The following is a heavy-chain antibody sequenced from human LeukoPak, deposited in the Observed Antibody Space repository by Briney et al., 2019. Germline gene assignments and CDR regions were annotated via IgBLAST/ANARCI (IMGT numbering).Heavy chain of an antibody. CDR3: ARVAYGSSWFDP. J-gene: IGHJ5*02. CDR2: IYYSGST. V-gene: IGHV4-39*07. CDR1: GGSISSSSYY. D-gene: IGHD2-2*01. Sequence: SETLSLTCTVSGGSISSSSYYWGWIRQPPGKGLEWIGSIYYSGSTYYNPSLKSRVTISIDTSKSQFSLTLTSVTAADTAVYYCARVAYGSSWFDPWGQGTLVIVSS.